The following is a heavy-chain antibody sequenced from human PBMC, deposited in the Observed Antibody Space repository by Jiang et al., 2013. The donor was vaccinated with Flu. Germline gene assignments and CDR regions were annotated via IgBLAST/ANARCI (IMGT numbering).Heavy chain of an antibody. J-gene: IGHJ4*02. CDR3: AKGRFDSGGYHNSFDY. CDR1: GFTFSGNA. V-gene: IGHV3-23*01. CDR2: IGIGGTT. Sequence: QLLESGGGLEXPGGSLRLSCAASGFTFSGNAMSWVRQAPGKGLEWVSTIGIGGTTYYGDSVKGRFTISRDTSKNTLYLQVNSLRVEDTAIYYCAKGRFDSGGYHNSFDYWGQGTLVTVSS. D-gene: IGHD3-22*01.